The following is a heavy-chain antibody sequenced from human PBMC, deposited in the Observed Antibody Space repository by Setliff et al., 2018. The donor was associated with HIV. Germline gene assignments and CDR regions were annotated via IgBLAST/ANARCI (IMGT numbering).Heavy chain of an antibody. CDR1: GHTLTELS. V-gene: IGHV1-24*01. D-gene: IGHD3-9*01. CDR2: FDPEDAET. CDR3: TTDGSYDILTGPTPGAFDI. Sequence: ASVKVSCKVSGHTLTELSMHWARQAPGKGLEWMGGFDPEDAETIYAQNFQGRVTMTEDTSTDTAYMELSSLRSGDTAFYYCTTDGSYDILTGPTPGAFDIWGQGTMVTVSS. J-gene: IGHJ3*02.